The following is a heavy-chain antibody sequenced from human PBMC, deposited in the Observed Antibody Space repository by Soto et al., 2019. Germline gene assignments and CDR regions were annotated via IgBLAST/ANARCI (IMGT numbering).Heavy chain of an antibody. D-gene: IGHD6-13*01. CDR3: AKSYSSSWYYYGMDV. Sequence: GGSLRLSCAASGFTFSSYGMHWVRQAPGKGLEWVAVISYDGSNKYYADSVKGRFTVSRDNSKNTLYLQMDSLRAEDTAVYYCAKSYSSSWYYYGMDVWGQGTTVTGS. V-gene: IGHV3-30*18. J-gene: IGHJ6*02. CDR1: GFTFSSYG. CDR2: ISYDGSNK.